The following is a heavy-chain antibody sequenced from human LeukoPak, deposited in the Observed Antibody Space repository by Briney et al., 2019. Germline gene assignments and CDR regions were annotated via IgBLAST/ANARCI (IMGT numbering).Heavy chain of an antibody. CDR1: GFTFSSYG. Sequence: GGSLRLSCAASGFTFSSYGMSWVRQAPGKGLEWVSAISGSGGSTYYADSVKGRFTISRDNSKNTLYLQMNSLRAEDTAVYYCAKGLYYYDSSGYYLPAPFDYWGQGTLVTVSS. V-gene: IGHV3-23*01. CDR2: ISGSGGST. CDR3: AKGLYYYDSSGYYLPAPFDY. D-gene: IGHD3-22*01. J-gene: IGHJ4*02.